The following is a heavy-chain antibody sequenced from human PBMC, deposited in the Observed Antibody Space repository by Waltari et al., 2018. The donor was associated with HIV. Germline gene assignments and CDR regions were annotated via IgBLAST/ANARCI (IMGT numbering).Heavy chain of an antibody. V-gene: IGHV1-69*01. CDR1: GGTFSRDP. CDR3: ARVSEIYSSSSGAFDY. Sequence: QVQLAQSGPEGRKPGSSVKVSCKDSGGTFSRDPITVVRQAPGQGLEWMGGIIPIFGTSNYAQKFQGRVTITADESTSTVYMELSSLRSEDTAVYYCARVSEIYSSSSGAFDYWGQGTLVTVSS. CDR2: IIPIFGTS. J-gene: IGHJ4*02. D-gene: IGHD6-6*01.